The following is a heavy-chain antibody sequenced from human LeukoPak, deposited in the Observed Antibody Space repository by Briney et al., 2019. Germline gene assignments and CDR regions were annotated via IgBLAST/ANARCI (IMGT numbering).Heavy chain of an antibody. Sequence: PGRSLRLSCAASGFTFSSYDIHWVRQAPGEGLEWVSAFHTDGGTFYLDSVRGRFTVSREDATNSLYLQLDTLRAGDTAVYYCARGSGPGVTTIDSWGQGTLVPVSS. CDR3: ARGSGPGVTTIDS. D-gene: IGHD4-17*01. V-gene: IGHV3-13*01. J-gene: IGHJ4*02. CDR2: FHTDGGT. CDR1: GFTFSSYD.